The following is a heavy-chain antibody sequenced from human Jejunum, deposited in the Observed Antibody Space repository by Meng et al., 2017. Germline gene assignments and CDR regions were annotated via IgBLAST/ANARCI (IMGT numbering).Heavy chain of an antibody. CDR1: GGSISGGDYY. D-gene: IGHD3-22*01. Sequence: QVQLQESGPGLVKPSQTLSLTCTVSGGSISGGDYYWSWIRQPPGKGLEWIGYIHYIGSAFFHPSFKSRAAISVDTSNNQFSLKLNSVTAGDTAVYYCARERWEYYESSGFDSWGQGTQVTVSS. CDR3: ARERWEYYESSGFDS. CDR2: IHYIGSA. J-gene: IGHJ4*02. V-gene: IGHV4-30-4*01.